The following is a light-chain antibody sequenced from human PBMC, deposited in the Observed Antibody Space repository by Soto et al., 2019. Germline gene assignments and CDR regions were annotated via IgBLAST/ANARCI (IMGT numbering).Light chain of an antibody. CDR2: AAS. Sequence: DIQMAQSPSSLSASVGDRVTITCRASQYIDTYLHWYQQKPGKAPKLLIYAASGLQSGVPSRFSGSGSGTDFTLTISSLQPEDFASYFCQQTHSVPQTFGGGTKVEIK. CDR3: QQTHSVPQT. V-gene: IGKV1-39*01. J-gene: IGKJ4*01. CDR1: QYIDTY.